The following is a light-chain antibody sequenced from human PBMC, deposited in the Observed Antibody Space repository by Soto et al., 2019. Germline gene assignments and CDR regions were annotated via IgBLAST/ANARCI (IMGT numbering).Light chain of an antibody. CDR3: QQYHTDWT. J-gene: IGKJ1*01. CDR2: KAS. Sequence: IQMTQSPFSVSASVGDRVTITCRASQGISSWLAWYQQKPGKSPTLLIYKASNLQTGVPSRFSGSGSGTDFTLTISSLQADDYATFYCQQYHTDWTFGQGTKVDIK. V-gene: IGKV1-12*01. CDR1: QGISSW.